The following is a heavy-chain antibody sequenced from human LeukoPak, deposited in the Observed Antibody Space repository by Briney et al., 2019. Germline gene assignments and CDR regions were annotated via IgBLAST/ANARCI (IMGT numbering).Heavy chain of an antibody. J-gene: IGHJ4*02. CDR3: AKIPRGYYYDSSGSQRRDY. D-gene: IGHD3-22*01. CDR1: GFTFSSYG. Sequence: GGSLRLSCAASGFTFSSYGMHWVRQAPGKGLEWVSAISGSGGSTYYADSVKGRFTISRDNSKNTLYLQMNSLRAEDTAVYYCAKIPRGYYYDSSGSQRRDYWGQGTLVTVSS. CDR2: ISGSGGST. V-gene: IGHV3-23*01.